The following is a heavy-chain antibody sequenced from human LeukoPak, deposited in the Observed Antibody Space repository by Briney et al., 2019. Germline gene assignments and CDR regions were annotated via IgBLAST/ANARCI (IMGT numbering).Heavy chain of an antibody. CDR2: IWYGGSNK. Sequence: PGGSLRLSCAASGFTFSSYGMHWVRQAPGKGLEWVAVIWYGGSNKYYADSVKGRFTISRDNSKNTLYLQMNSLRAEDTAVYYCAKEIAVAALRSWGQGTLVTVSS. J-gene: IGHJ4*02. CDR1: GFTFSSYG. D-gene: IGHD6-19*01. CDR3: AKEIAVAALRS. V-gene: IGHV3-30*02.